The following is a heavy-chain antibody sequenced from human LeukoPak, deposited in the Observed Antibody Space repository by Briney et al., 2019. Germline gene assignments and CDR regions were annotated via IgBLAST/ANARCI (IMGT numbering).Heavy chain of an antibody. Sequence: PSETLSLTCTVSGGSISSSSYYWDWIRQPPGKGLEWIGSIHYSGSTYYNPSLKGRVTISVDTSKNQFSLKLSSETAADTALYYCARNRNYYDTSGYTHYFDYWGQGTLVTVSS. CDR1: GGSISSSSYY. V-gene: IGHV4-39*01. CDR3: ARNRNYYDTSGYTHYFDY. J-gene: IGHJ4*02. CDR2: IHYSGST. D-gene: IGHD3-22*01.